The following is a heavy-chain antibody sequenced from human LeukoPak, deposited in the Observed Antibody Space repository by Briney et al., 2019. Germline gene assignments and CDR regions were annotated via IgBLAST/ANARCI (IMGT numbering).Heavy chain of an antibody. Sequence: VASVKVSCKASGYTFIDYYLHWIRQAPGRSLEWMGLINPRTGSTDYAQIFQGRVTMTRDTSISTASMELKGLTSDDTAVYFCARGKISGDDFDFWGPGTLVTVSS. V-gene: IGHV1-2*02. CDR2: INPRTGST. D-gene: IGHD7-27*01. CDR1: GYTFIDYY. J-gene: IGHJ4*02. CDR3: ARGKISGDDFDF.